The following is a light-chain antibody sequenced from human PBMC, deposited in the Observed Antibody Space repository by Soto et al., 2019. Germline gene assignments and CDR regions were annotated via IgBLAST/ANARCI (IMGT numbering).Light chain of an antibody. J-gene: IGKJ4*01. V-gene: IGKV3-15*01. CDR1: QRVSSN. CDR3: QQYNNWPYT. Sequence: EIVMTQSPATLSVSPGERATLSCRASQRVSSNLAWYQQKPGQAPRLLIYGASPRATGIPARFSGSGSGTEFTLTISSLQSEDFAVYYCQQYNNWPYTFGGGTKVEIK. CDR2: GAS.